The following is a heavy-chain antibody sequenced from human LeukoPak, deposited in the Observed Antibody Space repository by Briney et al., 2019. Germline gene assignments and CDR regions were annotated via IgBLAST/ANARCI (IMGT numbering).Heavy chain of an antibody. Sequence: SETLSLTCAVYGGSFSGYYWSWIRQPPGKGLEWIGEINHGGSTNYNPSLKSRVTISVDTSKNQFSLKLSSVTAADTAVYYCARAGYDSSAYSNWFDPWGQGTLVTVSS. CDR2: INHGGST. CDR1: GGSFSGYY. CDR3: ARAGYDSSAYSNWFDP. V-gene: IGHV4-34*01. D-gene: IGHD3-22*01. J-gene: IGHJ5*02.